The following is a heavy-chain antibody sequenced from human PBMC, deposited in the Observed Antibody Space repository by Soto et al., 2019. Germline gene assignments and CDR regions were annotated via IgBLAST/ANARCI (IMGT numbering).Heavy chain of an antibody. CDR1: GYTFTGYC. CDR2: INPNSGGT. J-gene: IGHJ3*02. V-gene: IGHV1-2*04. D-gene: IGHD3-22*01. CDR3: ARGVAKRSYYYDSSGYDAFDI. Sequence: GASVKVSCKASGYTFTGYCMHWVRQAPGQGLEWMGWINPNSGGTNYAQKFQGWVTMTRDTSISTAYMELSRLRSDDTAVYYCARGVAKRSYYYDSSGYDAFDIWGQGTTVTVSS.